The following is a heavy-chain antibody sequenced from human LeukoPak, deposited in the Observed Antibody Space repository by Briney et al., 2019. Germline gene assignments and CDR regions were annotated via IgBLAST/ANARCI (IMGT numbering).Heavy chain of an antibody. CDR1: GGSISSYY. CDR2: IYTSGST. D-gene: IGHD2-2*01. J-gene: IGHJ5*02. V-gene: IGHV4-4*07. CDR3: ARDLGQLLANWFDP. Sequence: PSETLSLTCTVPGGSISSYYWSWIRQPAGKGLEWIGRIYTSGSTNYNPSLKSRVTMSVDTSKNQFSLKLGSVTAADTAVYYCARDLGQLLANWFDPWGQGNLVTVSS.